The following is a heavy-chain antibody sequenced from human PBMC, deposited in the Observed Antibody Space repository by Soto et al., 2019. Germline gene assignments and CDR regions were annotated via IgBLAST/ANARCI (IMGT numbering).Heavy chain of an antibody. V-gene: IGHV3-74*01. Sequence: EVQLVESGGGLVQPGGSLRLYCAASGFTFSRCWMHWVRQVRGKGLILVSRIGGDGRSTNYADSVKGRFTISRDNAKSTLYLQMDSLRAEDTAVFYCGRDASSSVDYWGKGTQVTVSS. CDR1: GFTFSRCW. D-gene: IGHD2-15*01. CDR3: GRDASSSVDY. J-gene: IGHJ4*02. CDR2: IGGDGRST.